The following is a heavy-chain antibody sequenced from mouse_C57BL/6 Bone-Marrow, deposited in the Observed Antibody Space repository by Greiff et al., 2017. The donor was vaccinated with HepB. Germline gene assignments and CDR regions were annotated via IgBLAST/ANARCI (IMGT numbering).Heavy chain of an antibody. CDR3: AREGYGSSRYYFDY. D-gene: IGHD1-1*01. V-gene: IGHV1-69*01. Sequence: QVQLQQPGAELVMPGASVKLSCKASGYTFTSYWMHWVKQRPGQGLEWIGEIEPSDSYTNYNQKFKGKSTLTVDKSSSTAYMQRSSLTSEDSAVYYCAREGYGSSRYYFDYWGQGTTLTVSS. CDR1: GYTFTSYW. J-gene: IGHJ2*01. CDR2: IEPSDSYT.